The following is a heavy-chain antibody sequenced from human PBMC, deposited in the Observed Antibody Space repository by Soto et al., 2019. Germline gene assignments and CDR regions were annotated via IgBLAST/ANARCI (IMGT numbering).Heavy chain of an antibody. CDR1: GFTVSSIY. J-gene: IGHJ4*02. V-gene: IGHV3-66*01. Sequence: GGSLRLSCAASGFTVSSIYMSWVRQAPGKGLEWVSVIYSGDSTYYADSVKGRFTVSRDDSKNTLDLQMNSLRAEDTAVYHCAKSPRTLTYFDYWGQGTLVTVSS. D-gene: IGHD2-2*01. CDR2: IYSGDST. CDR3: AKSPRTLTYFDY.